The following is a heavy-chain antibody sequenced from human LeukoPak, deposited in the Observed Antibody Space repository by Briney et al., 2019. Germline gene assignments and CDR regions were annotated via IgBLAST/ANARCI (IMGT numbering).Heavy chain of an antibody. CDR2: IIASLGIA. V-gene: IGHV1-69*04. D-gene: IGHD6-19*01. CDR1: RGTLSSYA. CDR3: ARDGYRSGGYED. J-gene: IGHJ1*01. Sequence: SVKVSCKASRGTLSSYAIRWVRQAPGERLEWMGRIIASLGIANYAQKFQRRVTITADKSTSTAYMELSSLRSEDTAVHYFARDGYRSGGYEDWG.